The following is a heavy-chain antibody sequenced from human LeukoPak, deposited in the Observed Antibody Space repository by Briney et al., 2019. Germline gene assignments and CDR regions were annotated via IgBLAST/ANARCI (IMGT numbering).Heavy chain of an antibody. CDR2: ISSSSTYI. Sequence: PGGSLRLSCAASGFTFSNYNMNWVRQTPGKGLEWVSSISSSSTYIYYADSVKGRFTISRDNAKNSLYLQMNSLRAEDTAVYYCARDSPAYYYDSSGYFDAFDIWGQGTMVTVSS. CDR1: GFTFSNYN. CDR3: ARDSPAYYYDSSGYFDAFDI. J-gene: IGHJ3*02. V-gene: IGHV3-21*01. D-gene: IGHD3-22*01.